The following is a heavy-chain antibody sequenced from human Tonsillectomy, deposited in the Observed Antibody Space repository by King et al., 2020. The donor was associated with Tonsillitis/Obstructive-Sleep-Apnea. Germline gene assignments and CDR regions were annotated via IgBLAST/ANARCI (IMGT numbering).Heavy chain of an antibody. V-gene: IGHV3-23*04. CDR1: GFTFSSYA. D-gene: IGHD6-13*01. CDR3: AKDLSSWYWSYFDY. Sequence: VQLVESGGGLVQPGGSLRLSCAASGFTFSSYAMSWVRQAPGKGLEWVSGISGSGGSTYYADSGKGRFTISRDNSKNTLYLQMSSLRAEDTAVYYCAKDLSSWYWSYFDYWGQGTLVTVSS. J-gene: IGHJ4*02. CDR2: ISGSGGST.